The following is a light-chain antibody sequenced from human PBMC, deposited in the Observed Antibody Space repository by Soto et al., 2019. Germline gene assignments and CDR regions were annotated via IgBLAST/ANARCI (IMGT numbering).Light chain of an antibody. CDR3: QQYGSSPPSYT. CDR2: GAS. CDR1: QSVSSSY. J-gene: IGKJ2*01. Sequence: EIVLTQSPGTLSLSPGERATLSCRASQSVSSSYLAWYQQKPGQAPRLLIYGASSRATGIPDRFSGSGSGTDFTHTISRLEPEDFAVYYCQQYGSSPPSYTFGQGTKLEIK. V-gene: IGKV3-20*01.